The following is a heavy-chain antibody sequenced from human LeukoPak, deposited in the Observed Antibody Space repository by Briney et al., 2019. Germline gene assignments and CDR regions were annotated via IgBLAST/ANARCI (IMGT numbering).Heavy chain of an antibody. CDR2: ISAYNGNT. J-gene: IGHJ4*02. V-gene: IGHV1-18*01. D-gene: IGHD1-1*01. CDR3: ASTKVGRLEGSFDY. CDR1: GYTFSSYG. Sequence: ASVKVSCKASGYTFSSYGISWVQQAPGQGLEWMGWISAYNGNTNYAQKLQGRVTMTTDTSTSTAYMELRSLRSDDTAVYYCASTKVGRLEGSFDYWGQGTLVTVSS.